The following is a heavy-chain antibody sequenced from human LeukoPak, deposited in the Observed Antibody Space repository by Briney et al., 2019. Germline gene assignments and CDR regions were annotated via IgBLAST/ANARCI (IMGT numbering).Heavy chain of an antibody. CDR3: ARTSLDSGWYLYH. D-gene: IGHD6-19*01. J-gene: IGHJ4*02. Sequence: ASVKVSCKASGYTFTSYGFSWVRQAPGQGLEWMGWIYASNGNTNYAQKFQGRVTMTTDTSTSTAYMELRSLRSDDTAVYYCARTSLDSGWYLYHWGQGTLDTVSS. V-gene: IGHV1-18*01. CDR1: GYTFTSYG. CDR2: IYASNGNT.